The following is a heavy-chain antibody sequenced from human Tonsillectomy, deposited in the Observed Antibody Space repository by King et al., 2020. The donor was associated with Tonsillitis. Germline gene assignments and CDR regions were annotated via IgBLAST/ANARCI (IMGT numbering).Heavy chain of an antibody. J-gene: IGHJ4*02. Sequence: VQLVESGGGLVKPGGSLRLSCEASGFIFSNFGMNWVRQAPGKGLEWVASISASSNYIYYADTVKGRFTISRDSAKNSLYLQMTSLRAEDTAVYYCARVGHNYVPFDFWGQGTLVTVSS. CDR1: GFIFSNFG. D-gene: IGHD2/OR15-2a*01. V-gene: IGHV3-21*01. CDR2: ISASSNYI. CDR3: ARVGHNYVPFDF.